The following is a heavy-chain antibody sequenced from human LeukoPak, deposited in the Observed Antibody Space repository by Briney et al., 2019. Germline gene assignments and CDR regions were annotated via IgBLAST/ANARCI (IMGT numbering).Heavy chain of an antibody. Sequence: SETLSLTCTVSGGSISSYYWSWIRQPAGKGLEWIGRIYTSGSTNYNPSLKSRVTMSVDTSKNQFSLKLSSVTAADTAVYYFARGATDYYGSGSYQGQLDYWGQGTLVTVSS. J-gene: IGHJ4*02. CDR1: GGSISSYY. CDR2: IYTSGST. V-gene: IGHV4-4*07. CDR3: ARGATDYYGSGSYQGQLDY. D-gene: IGHD3-10*01.